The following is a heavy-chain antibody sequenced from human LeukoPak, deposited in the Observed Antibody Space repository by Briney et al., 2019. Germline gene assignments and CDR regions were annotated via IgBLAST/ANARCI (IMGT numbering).Heavy chain of an antibody. D-gene: IGHD6-13*01. CDR2: IWYDGSDK. Sequence: GGSLRLSCAASGFTFSSYGMHWVRQAPGKGLEWLAVIWYDGSDKYYADSVKGRFTISRDNSKNTLYLQMNSLRAEDTAVYHCASVKYSSSWFYFDYWGQGTLVTVSS. CDR3: ASVKYSSSWFYFDY. V-gene: IGHV3-33*01. J-gene: IGHJ4*02. CDR1: GFTFSSYG.